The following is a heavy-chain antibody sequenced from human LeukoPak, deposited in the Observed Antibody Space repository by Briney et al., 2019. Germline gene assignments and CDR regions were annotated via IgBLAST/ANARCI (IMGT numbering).Heavy chain of an antibody. D-gene: IGHD3-10*01. V-gene: IGHV4-59*08. Sequence: SETLSLTCTVSGGSISSYYWSWIRQPPGKGLEWIGYIYYSGCTNYNPSLKSRVTISVDTSKNQFSLKLSSVTAADTAVYYCARHPVRGTFDYWGQGTLVTVSS. CDR3: ARHPVRGTFDY. J-gene: IGHJ4*02. CDR2: IYYSGCT. CDR1: GGSISSYY.